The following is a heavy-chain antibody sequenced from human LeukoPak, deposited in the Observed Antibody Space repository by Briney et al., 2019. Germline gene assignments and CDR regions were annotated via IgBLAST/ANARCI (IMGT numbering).Heavy chain of an antibody. Sequence: SETLSLTCTVSGYSISSGYYWGWIRQPPGKGLEWIGSIYHSGSTYYNPSLKSRVTISVDTSKNQFSLKLSSVTAADTAVYYCASLWGMATPEYYFDYWGQGTLVTVSS. CDR2: IYHSGST. J-gene: IGHJ4*02. CDR3: ASLWGMATPEYYFDY. D-gene: IGHD5-24*01. CDR1: GYSISSGYY. V-gene: IGHV4-38-2*02.